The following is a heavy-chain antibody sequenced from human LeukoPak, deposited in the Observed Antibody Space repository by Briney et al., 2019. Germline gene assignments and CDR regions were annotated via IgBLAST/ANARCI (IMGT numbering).Heavy chain of an antibody. V-gene: IGHV4-34*01. CDR3: ARGALLYCSSTSCYLNWFDP. D-gene: IGHD2-2*01. Sequence: SETLSLTCAVYGGSFSGYYWSWIRQPPGKGLEWIGEINHSGSTNYNPSLKSRVTISVDTSKNQFSLKLSSVTAADTAVYYCARGALLYCSSTSCYLNWFDPWGQGTLVTVSS. CDR1: GGSFSGYY. CDR2: INHSGST. J-gene: IGHJ5*02.